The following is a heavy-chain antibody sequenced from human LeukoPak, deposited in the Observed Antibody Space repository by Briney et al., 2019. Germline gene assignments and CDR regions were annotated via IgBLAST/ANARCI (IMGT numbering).Heavy chain of an antibody. V-gene: IGHV4-4*07. CDR3: ARGFGSGTSPIDL. D-gene: IGHD3-10*01. CDR2: IYATDLT. CDR1: GRSIRSVY. J-gene: IGHJ5*02. Sequence: SETLSLTFTVSGRSIRSVYWNWIRQSAGKGLEWMGRIYATDLTNYNPSLRSRVTLSVDMSKNELSLTLKSVTAADTAVYSCARGFGSGTSPIDLWGQGALVTVSS.